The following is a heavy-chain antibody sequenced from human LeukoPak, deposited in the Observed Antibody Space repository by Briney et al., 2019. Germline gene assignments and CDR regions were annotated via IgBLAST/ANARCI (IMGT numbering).Heavy chain of an antibody. CDR3: VRYSGYDYNVY. CDR2: IIPIFGTA. Sequence: SVKVSCKASGGTFSRYAISWVRQAPGQGLEWVGGIIPIFGTANYAQKFQGRVTITADESTSTAYMELSSLRSEDTAVYYCVRYSGYDYNVYWGQGTLSPSPQ. V-gene: IGHV1-69*13. D-gene: IGHD5-12*01. CDR1: GGTFSRYA. J-gene: IGHJ4*02.